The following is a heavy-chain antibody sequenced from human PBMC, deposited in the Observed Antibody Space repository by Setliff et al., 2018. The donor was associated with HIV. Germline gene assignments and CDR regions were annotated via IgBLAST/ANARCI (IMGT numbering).Heavy chain of an antibody. Sequence: SETLSLTCTVADGSISTGSYYWSWVRQPAGRGLEWIGRIYTSGSTNYNPSLKSRVTMSVDTSKDQFSLKLSSVTAADTAVYYCARDGPLEGSYRYYYYYMDVWGKGTTVTVSS. CDR2: IYTSGST. J-gene: IGHJ6*03. CDR3: ARDGPLEGSYRYYYYYMDV. CDR1: DGSISTGSYY. V-gene: IGHV4-61*02. D-gene: IGHD3-10*01.